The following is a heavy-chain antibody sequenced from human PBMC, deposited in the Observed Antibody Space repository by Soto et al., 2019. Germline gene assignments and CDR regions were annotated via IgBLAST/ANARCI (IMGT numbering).Heavy chain of an antibody. Sequence: GGSLRLSCAASGFTFSSYSMNWVRQAPGKGLEWVSYISSSSSTIYYADSVKGRFTISRDNAKNSLYLQMNSLGAEDTAIYYCARKILGGSSSSYTCFDPWGQGSLVTVSS. D-gene: IGHD6-6*01. CDR3: ARKILGGSSSSYTCFDP. CDR2: ISSSSSTI. CDR1: GFTFSSYS. J-gene: IGHJ5*02. V-gene: IGHV3-48*01.